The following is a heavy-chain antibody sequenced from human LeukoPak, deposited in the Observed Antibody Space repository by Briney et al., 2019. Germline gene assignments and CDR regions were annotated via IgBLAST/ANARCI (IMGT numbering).Heavy chain of an antibody. D-gene: IGHD6-19*01. CDR3: ARARGRSGWCQGDY. V-gene: IGHV4-34*01. J-gene: IGHJ4*02. CDR2: INHGGST. CDR1: GGSFSGYY. Sequence: SETLSLTCAVYGGSFSGYYWSWVRQPPGKGLEWIGEINHGGSTNYSPSLKSRVTISADTSKNHFSLRLSSVTPADTAVYYCARARGRSGWCQGDYWGQGTLVTVPS.